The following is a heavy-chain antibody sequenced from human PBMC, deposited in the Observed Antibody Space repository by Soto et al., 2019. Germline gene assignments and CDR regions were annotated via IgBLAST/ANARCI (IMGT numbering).Heavy chain of an antibody. J-gene: IGHJ6*03. CDR3: ARGAAGTSGDYYYYYYMDV. CDR1: GGTFSSYT. Sequence: QVQLVQSGAEVKKPGSSVKVSCKASGGTFSSYTIIWVRQAPGQGLEWMGRIIPILGIANYAQKFQGRFTITADKSTSTAYMELSSLRSEDTAVYYCARGAAGTSGDYYYYYYMDVWGKGTTVTVSS. CDR2: IIPILGIA. D-gene: IGHD6-13*01. V-gene: IGHV1-69*02.